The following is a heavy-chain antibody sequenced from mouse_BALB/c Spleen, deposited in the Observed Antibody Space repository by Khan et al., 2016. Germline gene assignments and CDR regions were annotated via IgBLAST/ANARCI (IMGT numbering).Heavy chain of an antibody. CDR3: ARSGYGYDY. D-gene: IGHD2-2*01. CDR1: GYAFSIYW. CDR2: IYPGDGDT. V-gene: IGHV1-80*01. Sequence: QVQLKQSGAELVRPGSSVKISCKASGYAFSIYWMNWVKQRPGQGLEWIGQIYPGDGDTDYNGKFRDKATLTADKSSSTAYMQLSSITSQDSAVYFCARSGYGYDYWGQGTTLTVSS. J-gene: IGHJ2*01.